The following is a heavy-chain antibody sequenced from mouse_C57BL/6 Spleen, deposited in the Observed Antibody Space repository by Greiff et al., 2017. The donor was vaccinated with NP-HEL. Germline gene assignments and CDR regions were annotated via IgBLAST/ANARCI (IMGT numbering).Heavy chain of an antibody. CDR2: IYPGDGDT. CDR1: GYAFSSSW. J-gene: IGHJ2*01. Sequence: QVQLQQSGPELVKPGASVKISCKASGYAFSSSWMNWVKQRPGKGLEWIGRIYPGDGDTNYNGKFKGKATLTADKSSSTAYMQLSSLTSEDSAVYFCAREMGRGFDYRGQGTTLTLSS. V-gene: IGHV1-82*01. D-gene: IGHD4-1*01. CDR3: AREMGRGFDY.